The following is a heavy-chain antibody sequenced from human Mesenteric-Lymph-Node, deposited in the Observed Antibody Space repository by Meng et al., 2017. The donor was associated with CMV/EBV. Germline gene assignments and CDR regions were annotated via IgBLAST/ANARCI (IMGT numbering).Heavy chain of an antibody. CDR1: GGSISSGDYY. D-gene: IGHD4-17*01. Sequence: LRLSCTVSGGSISSGDYYWSWIRQPPGKGLEWIGYIYYSGSTYYNPSLKSRVTISVDTSKNQFSLKLSSVTAADTAVYYCARDRGDYDFDYWGQGTLVTVSS. CDR2: IYYSGST. CDR3: ARDRGDYDFDY. J-gene: IGHJ4*02. V-gene: IGHV4-30-4*08.